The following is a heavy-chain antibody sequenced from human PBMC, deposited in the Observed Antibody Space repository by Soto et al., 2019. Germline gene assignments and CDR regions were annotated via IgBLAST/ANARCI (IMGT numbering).Heavy chain of an antibody. Sequence: SETLSLTCTVSGGSISSHYWIWVRQAPGKGLEWIGHIYYRGSTTYNPSLRSRSTISVDTSNNQFSLKLNSVTTADTAVYYCARDGREASGMDVWGQGTKVTVSS. V-gene: IGHV4-59*11. J-gene: IGHJ6*02. D-gene: IGHD1-26*01. CDR2: IYYRGST. CDR3: ARDGREASGMDV. CDR1: GGSISSHY.